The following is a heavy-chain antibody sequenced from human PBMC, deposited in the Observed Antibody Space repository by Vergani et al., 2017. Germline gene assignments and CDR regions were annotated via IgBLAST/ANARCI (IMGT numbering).Heavy chain of an antibody. J-gene: IGHJ6*02. D-gene: IGHD6-13*01. Sequence: QVQLVQSGAEVKKSGASVKVSCKASGDTFSDYYIHWVRQAPVQGLEWMAWINPNTGGTNYAQKFQGRVTMTRDTSISTAYMELSRLTSDDTAVYYCARELAAVSYYYGMDVWGQGTTVTVSS. CDR2: INPNTGGT. V-gene: IGHV1-2*02. CDR3: ARELAAVSYYYGMDV. CDR1: GDTFSDYY.